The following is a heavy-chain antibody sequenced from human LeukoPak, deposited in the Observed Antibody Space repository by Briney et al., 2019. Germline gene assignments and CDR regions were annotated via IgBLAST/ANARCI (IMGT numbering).Heavy chain of an antibody. CDR1: GFTFSNYA. CDR2: VHYSGGST. Sequence: GGSLRLSCAASGFTFSNYALSWVRQAPGKGLEWVSAVHYSGGSTYYADSVKGRFTISRDNSKNTLYLQMNSLRAEDTAVYYCAKVIREVDMSYDYWGQGALVTVSS. CDR3: AKVIREVDMSYDY. J-gene: IGHJ4*02. V-gene: IGHV3-23*01. D-gene: IGHD5-24*01.